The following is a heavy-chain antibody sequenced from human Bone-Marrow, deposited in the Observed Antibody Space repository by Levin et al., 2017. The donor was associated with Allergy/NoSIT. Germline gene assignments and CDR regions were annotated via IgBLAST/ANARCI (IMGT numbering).Heavy chain of an antibody. V-gene: IGHV3-33*01. D-gene: IGHD5-18*01. CDR1: GFTFSSYG. CDR2: IWYDGSNK. CDR3: ARRGGDTAMVTHPSGYGMDV. J-gene: IGHJ6*02. Sequence: GESLKISCAASGFTFSSYGMHWVRQAPGKGLEWVAVIWYDGSNKYYADSVKGRFTISRDNSKNTLYLQMNSLRAEDTAVYYCARRGGDTAMVTHPSGYGMDVWGQGTTVTVSS.